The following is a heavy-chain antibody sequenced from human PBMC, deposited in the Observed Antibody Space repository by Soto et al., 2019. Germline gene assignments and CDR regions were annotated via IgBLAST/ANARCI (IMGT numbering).Heavy chain of an antibody. CDR3: ARAATGSYHSAY. Sequence: QVRLVQSGPEVKNPGASVRVSCMTSGYAFTSYGVNWVRQVPGQGLEWMGWIAPHSGRTTYLPKFQGRVTITADPSTNTAYMELTSLSSDDTGIYFCARAATGSYHSAYWGQGTVVTVSA. CDR1: GYAFTSYG. D-gene: IGHD3-10*01. CDR2: IAPHSGRT. V-gene: IGHV1-18*04. J-gene: IGHJ4*02.